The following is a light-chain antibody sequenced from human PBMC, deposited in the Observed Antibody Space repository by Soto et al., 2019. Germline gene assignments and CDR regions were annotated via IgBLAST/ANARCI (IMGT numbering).Light chain of an antibody. V-gene: IGKV3-20*01. Sequence: EIVLTQSPGTLSLSPGERATLYCRASQSISSNRFAWFQEKPGQAPSLLIYGVSSRATGIPDRFSGSGSGTDFTLTISRREPEDFGVYYCQQYDRSPITFGPGTKVDIK. CDR3: QQYDRSPIT. J-gene: IGKJ3*01. CDR2: GVS. CDR1: QSISSNR.